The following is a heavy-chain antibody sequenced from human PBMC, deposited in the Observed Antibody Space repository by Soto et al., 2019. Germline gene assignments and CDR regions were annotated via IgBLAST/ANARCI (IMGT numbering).Heavy chain of an antibody. Sequence: QVQLQESGPGLVKPSETLSLTCTVSGGSISSYYWSWIRQPPGKGLEWIGYIYYSGSTNYNPSLQSRVTISVDTSKNQFSLKLSSVTAADTAVYSCARRYGGPLDYWGQGTLVTVSS. D-gene: IGHD4-17*01. CDR1: GGSISSYY. CDR2: IYYSGST. CDR3: ARRYGGPLDY. V-gene: IGHV4-59*08. J-gene: IGHJ4*02.